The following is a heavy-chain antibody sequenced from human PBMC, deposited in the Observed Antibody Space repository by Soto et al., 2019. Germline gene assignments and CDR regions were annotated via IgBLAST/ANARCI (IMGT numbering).Heavy chain of an antibody. Sequence: EVQLLESGGGLVQPGGSQRLSCAVSGFTFSSYAMCWVRQAPGKGMEWVSGVSASGGSTYYADSVKGRFTISRDSSKNTMYLQMNSLRAEDSAVYYCAKSVRTRVLTMVRNLPIDYWGQGTLVIVSS. V-gene: IGHV3-23*01. CDR3: AKSVRTRVLTMVRNLPIDY. J-gene: IGHJ4*02. CDR1: GFTFSSYA. CDR2: VSASGGST. D-gene: IGHD3-10*01.